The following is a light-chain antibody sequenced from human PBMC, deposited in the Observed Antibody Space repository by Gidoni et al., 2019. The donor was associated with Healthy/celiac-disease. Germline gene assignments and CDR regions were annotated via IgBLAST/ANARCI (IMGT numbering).Light chain of an antibody. CDR3: QQYYSTPLT. CDR1: QSVLYSSNNKNY. V-gene: IGKV4-1*01. Sequence: DIVMTQSPDSLAVSLGERATINCKSSQSVLYSSNNKNYLAWYQQKPGQPPKLLIYWASTRASGVPARFSGSGSGTDFTLTISSLQAEDFAVYYCQQYYSTPLTFGQGTKLEIK. J-gene: IGKJ2*01. CDR2: WAS.